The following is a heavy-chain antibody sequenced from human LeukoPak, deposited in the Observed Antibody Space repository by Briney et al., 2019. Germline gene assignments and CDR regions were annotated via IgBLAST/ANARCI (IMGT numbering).Heavy chain of an antibody. CDR3: ARVKPYYYYGMDV. V-gene: IGHV3-33*01. CDR2: IWYDGSNK. Sequence: GRSLRLSCAASGFTFSSYGMHWVRQAPGKGLEWVAVIWYDGSNKYYADSVKGRFTISRDNSKNTLYLQMNSLRAEDTAVYYCARVKPYYYYGMDVWGQGTTVTVSS. J-gene: IGHJ6*02. CDR1: GFTFSSYG.